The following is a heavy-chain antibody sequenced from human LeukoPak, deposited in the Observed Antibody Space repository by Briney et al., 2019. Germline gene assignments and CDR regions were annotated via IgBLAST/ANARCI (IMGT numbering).Heavy chain of an antibody. D-gene: IGHD1-26*01. V-gene: IGHV3-74*01. J-gene: IGHJ4*02. CDR3: TRGNSGNSLDY. Sequence: GGSLRLSCAASGFTFSNYWMHWVRQAPGKGLVWVSRINSDGSSATYADSVKGRFTISRGNAKNTLFLQMSSLRVEDKAVYYCTRGNSGNSLDYWGQGTLVTVSS. CDR1: GFTFSNYW. CDR2: INSDGSSA.